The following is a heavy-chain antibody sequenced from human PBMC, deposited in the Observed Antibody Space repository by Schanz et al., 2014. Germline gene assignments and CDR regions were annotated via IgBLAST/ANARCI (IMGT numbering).Heavy chain of an antibody. CDR2: IIPILGIA. D-gene: IGHD6-13*01. CDR1: GYTFISYG. CDR3: ASSGAGYSSSWDFDY. V-gene: IGHV1-69*04. Sequence: QVQLVQSGAEVRKPGASVKVSCKASGYTFISYGISWVRQAPGQGLEWMGRIIPILGIANYAQKFQGRVTITADKSTFTAYMDVSSLRSEDTAVYYCASSGAGYSSSWDFDYWGQGTLXTVS. J-gene: IGHJ4*02.